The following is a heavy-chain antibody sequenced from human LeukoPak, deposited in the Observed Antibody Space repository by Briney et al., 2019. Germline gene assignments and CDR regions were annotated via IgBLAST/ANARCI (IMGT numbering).Heavy chain of an antibody. D-gene: IGHD4-17*01. CDR2: ISTSGTAM. CDR3: AGYGDYAP. CDR1: GFTFSNHN. V-gene: IGHV3-48*01. J-gene: IGHJ5*02. Sequence: GESLRLSCAASGFTFSNHNMNWVRQAPGKGLEWVSYISTSGTAMYYADSVKGRFTISRDNAKNLLYLQMNSLRAEDTAVYYCAGYGDYAPWGQGTLVTVSS.